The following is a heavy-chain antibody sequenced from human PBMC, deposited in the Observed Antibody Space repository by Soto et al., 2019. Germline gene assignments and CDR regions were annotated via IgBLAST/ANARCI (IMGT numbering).Heavy chain of an antibody. CDR1: GFTFSSYA. CDR2: ISGSGGST. CDR3: AKDRYYYGSGKRGYFDY. D-gene: IGHD3-10*01. V-gene: IGHV3-23*01. J-gene: IGHJ4*02. Sequence: EVQLLESGGGLVQPGGSLRLSCAASGFTFSSYAMSWVRQAPGKGLEWVSAISGSGGSTYYADSGKGRFTISRDNSKNTLYLQMNSLRAEDTAVYYCAKDRYYYGSGKRGYFDYWGQGTLVTVSS.